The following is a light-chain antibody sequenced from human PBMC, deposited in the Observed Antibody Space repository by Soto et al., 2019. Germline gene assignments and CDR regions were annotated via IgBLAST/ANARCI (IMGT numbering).Light chain of an antibody. Sequence: QSVLTQPASVSGSPGQSIAISCTGTFSDVGGYDYVSWYQQHPDKAPKLMLYEVTKRPSGVSNRFSGSKSGNTASLTISGLQPEDEADYYCSSHTSGSTRVFGSGTKLTVL. CDR3: SSHTSGSTRV. J-gene: IGLJ1*01. CDR1: FSDVGGYDY. CDR2: EVT. V-gene: IGLV2-14*01.